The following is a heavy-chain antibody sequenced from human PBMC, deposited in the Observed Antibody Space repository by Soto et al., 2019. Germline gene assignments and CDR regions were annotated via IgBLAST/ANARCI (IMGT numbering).Heavy chain of an antibody. Sequence: GGSLRLSCAASGFTFSSYAMHWVRQAPGKGLEWVAVISYDGSNKYYADSVKGRFTISRDNSKNTLYLQMNSLRAEDTAVYYCARELRDYSSTNPPMDVWGQGTTVTVSS. CDR1: GFTFSSYA. D-gene: IGHD6-13*01. CDR2: ISYDGSNK. V-gene: IGHV3-30-3*01. J-gene: IGHJ6*02. CDR3: ARELRDYSSTNPPMDV.